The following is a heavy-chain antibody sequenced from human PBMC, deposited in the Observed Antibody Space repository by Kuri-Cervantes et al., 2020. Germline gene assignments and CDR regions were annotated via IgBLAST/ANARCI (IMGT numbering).Heavy chain of an antibody. Sequence: GESLKISCEASGFTFSDHYMDWVRQAPGKGLEWVGRGRDKAHSYTTEYAASVMGRFTVSRDDSKNSLYLQMNSLKIEDTAVYYCARDALGGSWGSYFDSWGQGVLVTVSS. CDR2: GRDKAHSYTT. J-gene: IGHJ4*02. CDR1: GFTFSDHY. V-gene: IGHV3-72*01. D-gene: IGHD3-16*01. CDR3: ARDALGGSWGSYFDS.